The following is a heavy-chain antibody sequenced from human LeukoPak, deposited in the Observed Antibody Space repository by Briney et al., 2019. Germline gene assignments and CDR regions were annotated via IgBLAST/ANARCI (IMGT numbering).Heavy chain of an antibody. D-gene: IGHD6-13*01. V-gene: IGHV4-59*01. CDR1: GGSISSYY. CDR2: IYYSGST. J-gene: IGHJ4*02. CDR3: ARDRAAAGT. Sequence: SGTLSLTCTVSGGSISSYYWSWIRQPPGKGLEWIGYIYYSGSTNYNPSLKSRVTISVDTSKNQFSLKLSSVTAADTAVYYCARDRAAAGTWGQGTLVTVSS.